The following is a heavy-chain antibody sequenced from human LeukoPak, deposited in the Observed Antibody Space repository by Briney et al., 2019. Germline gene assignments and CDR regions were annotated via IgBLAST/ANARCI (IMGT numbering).Heavy chain of an antibody. J-gene: IGHJ6*03. Sequence: PSETLSLTCAVYGGSFSGYYWSWIRQPPGKGLEWIGEINHSGSTNYNPSLKSRVTISVDTSKNQFSLRLSYVTAADTAVYYCARRVGRWFGERAYYYNSMDVWGKGTTVTISS. CDR1: GGSFSGYY. CDR2: INHSGST. D-gene: IGHD3-10*01. CDR3: ARRVGRWFGERAYYYNSMDV. V-gene: IGHV4-34*01.